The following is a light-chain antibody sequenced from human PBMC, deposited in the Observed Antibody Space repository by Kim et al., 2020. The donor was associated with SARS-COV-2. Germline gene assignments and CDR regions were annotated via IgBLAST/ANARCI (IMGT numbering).Light chain of an antibody. CDR2: LTS. CDR3: MQAVQTPYT. CDR1: QSLLHDNGHQY. V-gene: IGKV2-28*01. Sequence: MTQSPVSLPASPGEPASISCRSSQSLLHDNGHQYVDWYLQKPGQSPRLLIYLTSSRASGVPDRFSGSGSGTDFTLTISRVEADDVGVYYCMQAVQTPYTFGQGTKLEI. J-gene: IGKJ2*01.